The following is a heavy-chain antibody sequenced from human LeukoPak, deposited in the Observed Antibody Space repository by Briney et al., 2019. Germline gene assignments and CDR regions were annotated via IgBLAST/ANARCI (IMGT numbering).Heavy chain of an antibody. V-gene: IGHV3-9*01. CDR1: GFTFDDYA. D-gene: IGHD6-13*01. CDR2: ISWNSGSI. J-gene: IGHJ4*02. Sequence: PGGSLRLSCAASGFTFDDYAMHWVRQAPGKGLEWVSGISWNSGSIGYADSVKGRFTISRDNAKNSLYLQMNSLRAEDTALYFCAKERRYPTLAAADTSFDYWGQGTLVTVSS. CDR3: AKERRYPTLAAADTSFDY.